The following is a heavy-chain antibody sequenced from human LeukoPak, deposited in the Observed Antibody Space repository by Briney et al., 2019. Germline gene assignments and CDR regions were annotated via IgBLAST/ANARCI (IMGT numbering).Heavy chain of an antibody. CDR1: GFTFSSYS. CDR2: ISSSSSYI. J-gene: IGHJ6*03. D-gene: IGHD4-17*01. Sequence: PGGSLRLSCAASGFTFSSYSMNWVRQAPGKELEWVSSISSSSSYIYYADSVKGRFTISRDNAKNSLYLQMNSLRAEDTAVYYCARASRPTGYYYYYMDVWGKGTTVTVSS. CDR3: ARASRPTGYYYYYMDV. V-gene: IGHV3-21*01.